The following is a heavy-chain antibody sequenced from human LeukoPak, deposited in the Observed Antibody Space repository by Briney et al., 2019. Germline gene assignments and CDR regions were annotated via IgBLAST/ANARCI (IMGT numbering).Heavy chain of an antibody. CDR3: ARGTPFDY. J-gene: IGHJ4*02. V-gene: IGHV4-59*01. CDR2: IYYSGST. CDR1: GGSISSYY. D-gene: IGHD2-2*01. Sequence: SETLSLTCTVSGGSISSYYWSWIRQPPGKGLEWVGYIYYSGSTNYNPSLKSRVTISVDTSKIQFSLKLSSVTAADTAVYSCARGTPFDYWGQGTLVTVSS.